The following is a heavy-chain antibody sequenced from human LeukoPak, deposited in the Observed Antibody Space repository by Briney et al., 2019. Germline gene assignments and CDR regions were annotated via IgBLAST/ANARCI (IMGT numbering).Heavy chain of an antibody. CDR2: INHSGST. CDR1: GGSFSGYY. D-gene: IGHD2-21*02. CDR3: AGWNKGTVTVDV. Sequence: SETLSLTCAVYGGSFSGYYWNWIRQPPGKGLEWIGEINHSGSTNYNPSLKSRVTISVDTSKNQFSLKLSSVTAADTAVYYCAGWNKGTVTVDVWGQGTTVTVSS. V-gene: IGHV4-34*01. J-gene: IGHJ6*02.